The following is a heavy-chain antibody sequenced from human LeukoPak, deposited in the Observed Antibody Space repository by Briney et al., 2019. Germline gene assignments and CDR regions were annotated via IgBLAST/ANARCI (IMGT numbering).Heavy chain of an antibody. CDR1: GGSLNGHY. V-gene: IGHV4-34*01. D-gene: IGHD1-14*01. Sequence: SETLSLTCAVYGGSLNGHYWSWIRQPPGKGLEWIGEGNDGGGTKFNPSLWGRVTISADASKNQFSLKLTSVTAADTAVYYCAKNGQTGFSFDPWGQGTLVTVSS. CDR3: AKNGQTGFSFDP. CDR2: GNDGGGT. J-gene: IGHJ5*02.